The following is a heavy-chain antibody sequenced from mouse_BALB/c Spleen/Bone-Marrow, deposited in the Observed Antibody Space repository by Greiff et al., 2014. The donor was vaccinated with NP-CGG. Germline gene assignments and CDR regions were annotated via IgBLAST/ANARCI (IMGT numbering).Heavy chain of an antibody. CDR1: GYTFTNYW. J-gene: IGHJ1*01. Sequence: DLVKPGASVKLSCKTSGYTFTNYWINWIKQRPGQGLEWLGRIAPGSGSTYYNEMFKVKAPLTVDTSSSTAYIQLSSLSSGDSAVYFCARERYGYDGWYFDVWGAGTTVTVSS. D-gene: IGHD2-2*01. V-gene: IGHV1S41*01. CDR2: IAPGSGST. CDR3: ARERYGYDGWYFDV.